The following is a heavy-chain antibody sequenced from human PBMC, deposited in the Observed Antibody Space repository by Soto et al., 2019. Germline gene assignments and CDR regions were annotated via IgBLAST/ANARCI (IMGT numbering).Heavy chain of an antibody. CDR1: GFTFSDYY. Sequence: LILSCAASGFTFSDYYMSWIRQAPGKGLEWVSYISSSGSTIYYADSVKGRFTISRDNAKNSLYLQMNSLRAEDTAVYYCARDLGRPEAPDYWGQGTLVTVSS. V-gene: IGHV3-11*01. CDR2: ISSSGSTI. D-gene: IGHD6-6*01. CDR3: ARDLGRPEAPDY. J-gene: IGHJ4*02.